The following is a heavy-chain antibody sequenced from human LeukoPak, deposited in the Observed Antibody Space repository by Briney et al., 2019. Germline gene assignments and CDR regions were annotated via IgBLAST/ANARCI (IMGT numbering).Heavy chain of an antibody. D-gene: IGHD6-13*01. J-gene: IGHJ5*02. Sequence: GGSLRLSCAASGFTFSSYAMSWIRQAPGKGLEWVSYISSSGSTIYYADSVKGRFTISRDNAKNSLYLQMNSLRAEDTAVYYCARDLGSSWYGTLNWFDPWGQGTLVTVSS. CDR3: ARDLGSSWYGTLNWFDP. V-gene: IGHV3-11*01. CDR1: GFTFSSYA. CDR2: ISSSGSTI.